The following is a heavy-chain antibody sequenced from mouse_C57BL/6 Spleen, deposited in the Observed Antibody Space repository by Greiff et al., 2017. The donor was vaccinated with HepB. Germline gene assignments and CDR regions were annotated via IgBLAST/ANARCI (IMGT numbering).Heavy chain of an antibody. CDR1: GYTFTSYW. CDR3: ARSAALPSYFDY. J-gene: IGHJ2*01. D-gene: IGHD1-2*01. CDR2: IDPSDSET. Sequence: QVQLQQSGAELVRPGSSVKLSCKASGYTFTSYWMHWVKQRPIQGLEWIGNIDPSDSETHYNQKFKDKATLTVDKSSSTAYMQLSSLTSEDSAVYYCARSAALPSYFDYWGQGTTLTVSS. V-gene: IGHV1-52*01.